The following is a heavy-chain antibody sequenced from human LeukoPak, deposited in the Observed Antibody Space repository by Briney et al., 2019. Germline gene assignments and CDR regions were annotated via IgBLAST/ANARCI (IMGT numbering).Heavy chain of an antibody. CDR3: ARGGLYSSSSGDY. D-gene: IGHD6-6*01. J-gene: IGHJ4*02. CDR2: INSDGSST. Sequence: GSLRLSFAASGXTFSSYCMHWVRQAPGKGLVWVSRINSDGSSTSYADSVKGRFTISRDNAKNTLYLQMNSLRAEDTAVYYCARGGLYSSSSGDYWGQETLVTVSS. V-gene: IGHV3-74*01. CDR1: GXTFSSYC.